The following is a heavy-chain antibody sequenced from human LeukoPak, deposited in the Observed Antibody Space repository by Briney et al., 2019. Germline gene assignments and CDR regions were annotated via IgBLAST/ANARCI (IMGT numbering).Heavy chain of an antibody. D-gene: IGHD2-15*01. CDR1: GGSFSGYY. V-gene: IGHV4-34*01. CDR2: INHSGST. J-gene: IGHJ5*02. CDR3: ARDGRYCSGGSCSNWFDP. Sequence: PSETLSLTCAVYGGSFSGYYWSWIRQPPGKGLEWIGEINHSGSTNYNPSLKSRVTISVDRSKNQFSLKLSSVTAADTAVYYCARDGRYCSGGSCSNWFDPWGQGTLVTVSS.